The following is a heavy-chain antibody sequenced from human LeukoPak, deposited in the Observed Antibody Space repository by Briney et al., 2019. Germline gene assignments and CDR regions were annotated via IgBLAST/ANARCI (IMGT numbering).Heavy chain of an antibody. J-gene: IGHJ6*04. CDR2: IYHSGTI. V-gene: IGHV4-4*02. CDR1: GASITVGNW. Sequence: SETLPLTCVVSGASITVGNWWSWVRQSPEKGLEWIGEIYHSGTINYNPSLKSRVTISVDKTKNQFSLKLTSVTAADSAVYYCARDVSRFGELSTYYYGMDVWGKGTTVIVSA. D-gene: IGHD3-10*01. CDR3: ARDVSRFGELSTYYYGMDV.